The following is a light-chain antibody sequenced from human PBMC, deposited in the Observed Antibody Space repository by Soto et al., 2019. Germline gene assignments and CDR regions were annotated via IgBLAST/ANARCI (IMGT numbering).Light chain of an antibody. CDR3: QQRSNWPPIT. V-gene: IGKV3-15*01. CDR2: GAS. CDR1: QSVSTN. Sequence: ELVMTQSPATVSVSPLEIATLSFMASQSVSTNLVWYQQKPGQAPRLLIYGASTRATGIPARFSGSGSGAEFTLTITSLQSEDFAVYYCQQRSNWPPITFGQGTRLVIK. J-gene: IGKJ5*01.